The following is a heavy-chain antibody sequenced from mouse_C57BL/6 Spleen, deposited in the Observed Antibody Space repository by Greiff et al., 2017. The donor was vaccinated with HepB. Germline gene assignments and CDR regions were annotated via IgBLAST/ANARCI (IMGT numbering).Heavy chain of an antibody. CDR1: GYAFSSSW. D-gene: IGHD2-14*01. Sequence: VQLQQSGPELVKPGASVKISCKASGYAFSSSWMNWVKQRPGKGLEWIGRIYPGDGDTNYNGKFKGKATLTADKSSSTAYMQLSSLTSEDSAVYFCARSDLLEGDYWGKAPLSQSPQ. V-gene: IGHV1-82*01. CDR3: ARSDLLEGDY. CDR2: IYPGDGDT. J-gene: IGHJ2*01.